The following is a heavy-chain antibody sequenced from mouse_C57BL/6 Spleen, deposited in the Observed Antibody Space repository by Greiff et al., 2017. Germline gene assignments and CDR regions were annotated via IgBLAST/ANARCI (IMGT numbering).Heavy chain of an antibody. CDR3: ARHGYYGSNYAMDY. D-gene: IGHD1-1*01. Sequence: VQLQQSGPELVKPGASVKISCKASGYSFTGYYMNWVKQSPEKSLEWIGEINPSTGGTTYNQKFKAKATLTVDKSSSTAYMQLKSLTSEDSEVYYCARHGYYGSNYAMDYWGQGTSVNVSS. CDR2: INPSTGGT. CDR1: GYSFTGYY. J-gene: IGHJ4*01. V-gene: IGHV1-42*01.